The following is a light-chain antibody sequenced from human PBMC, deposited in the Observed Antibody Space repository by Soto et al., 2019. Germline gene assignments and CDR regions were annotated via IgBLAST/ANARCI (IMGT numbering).Light chain of an antibody. CDR1: SSNIGTDT. CDR3: AAWDDSLNGWV. J-gene: IGLJ3*02. CDR2: SNN. V-gene: IGLV1-44*01. Sequence: QSVLTQPPSASGTPGQGVTISCSGSSSNIGTDTVNWYQQFPGTAPKLLIYSNNQRPSGVPDRFSGSKSGTSASLAISGLQSEDEADYYCAAWDDSLNGWVFGGGTKLTVL.